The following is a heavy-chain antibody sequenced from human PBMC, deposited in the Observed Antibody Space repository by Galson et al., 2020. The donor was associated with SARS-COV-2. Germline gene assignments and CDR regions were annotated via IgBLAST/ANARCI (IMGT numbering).Heavy chain of an antibody. CDR2: INADGYST. Sequence: GGSLRLSCAASGFTFSNYWMPWVRQAPGKGLVWVSRINADGYSTGYADSVNGRFTISRDNAKNTLFLQVNSLRAEDTAVYHCARGGRCSGGSCYSDYYYMDVWGKGTTVTISS. J-gene: IGHJ6*03. CDR1: GFTFSNYW. CDR3: ARGGRCSGGSCYSDYYYMDV. D-gene: IGHD2-15*01. V-gene: IGHV3-74*01.